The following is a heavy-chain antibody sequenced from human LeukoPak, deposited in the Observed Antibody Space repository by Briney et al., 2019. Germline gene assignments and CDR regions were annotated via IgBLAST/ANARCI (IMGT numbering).Heavy chain of an antibody. Sequence: GGSLRLSCAASGFTVSSNFLSWVRQPPGKGLEWVSDIYSGGSTYYADSVKGRFTISRDNSKNTLYLQMNSLRAEDTAVYYCTRGGGGSFPHYWGQGALVTVSS. V-gene: IGHV3-53*01. J-gene: IGHJ4*02. CDR1: GFTVSSNF. CDR2: IYSGGST. CDR3: TRGGGGSFPHY. D-gene: IGHD2-21*01.